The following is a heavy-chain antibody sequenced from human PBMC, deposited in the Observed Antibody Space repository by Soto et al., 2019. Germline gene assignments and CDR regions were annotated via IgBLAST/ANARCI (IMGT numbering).Heavy chain of an antibody. CDR1: GFTFSSYD. Sequence: PGGSLRLSCAASGFTFSSYDMHWVRQATGKGLEWVSAIGSGGSTYYADSVKGRFTISRDNSKNTLYLQMNSLRAEDTAVYYCARRGPGTYFDYWGQGTLVTVSS. CDR2: IGSGGST. J-gene: IGHJ4*02. V-gene: IGHV3-23*01. CDR3: ARRGPGTYFDY. D-gene: IGHD6-13*01.